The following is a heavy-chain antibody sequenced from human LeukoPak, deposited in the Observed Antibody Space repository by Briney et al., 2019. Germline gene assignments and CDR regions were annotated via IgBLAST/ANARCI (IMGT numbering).Heavy chain of an antibody. CDR2: ISAYNGNT. D-gene: IGHD3-9*01. V-gene: IGHV1-18*01. J-gene: IGHJ4*02. Sequence: ASVKVSCKASGYTFTSYGISWVRQAPGQGLEWMGWISAYNGNTNYAQKLQGRVTMTTDTSTSTAYMELRSLRSDDTAVYYCARDIIDDILTGYPRGDYWGQGTLVTVSS. CDR3: ARDIIDDILTGYPRGDY. CDR1: GYTFTSYG.